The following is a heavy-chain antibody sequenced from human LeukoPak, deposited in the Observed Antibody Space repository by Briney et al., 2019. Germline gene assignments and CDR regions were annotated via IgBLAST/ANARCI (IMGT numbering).Heavy chain of an antibody. J-gene: IGHJ3*01. Sequence: PGGSLRLSCAVSGFTFSGFWMSWSRQAPGKGLEWVASINSDGSEGYYADVVKGRFTISRDNAKNSLYLQINSLRAEDTAVYYCARSPYSSSSSVWGQGTMVTVSS. CDR2: INSDGSEG. CDR3: ARSPYSSSSSV. V-gene: IGHV3-7*03. D-gene: IGHD6-6*01. CDR1: GFTFSGFW.